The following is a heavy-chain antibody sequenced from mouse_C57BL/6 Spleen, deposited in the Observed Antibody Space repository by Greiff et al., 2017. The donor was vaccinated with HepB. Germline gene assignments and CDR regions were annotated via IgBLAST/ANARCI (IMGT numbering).Heavy chain of an antibody. CDR2: ISNGGGST. D-gene: IGHD1-1*01. CDR1: GFTFSDYY. J-gene: IGHJ4*01. CDR3: VRPTVVGPMDY. V-gene: IGHV5-12*01. Sequence: DVMLVESGGGLVQPGGSLKLSCAASGFTFSDYYMYWVRQTPEKRLEWVAYISNGGGSTYYPDTVKGRFTISRDNAKNTLYLQMSRLKSEDTAMYYCVRPTVVGPMDYWGQGTSVTVSS.